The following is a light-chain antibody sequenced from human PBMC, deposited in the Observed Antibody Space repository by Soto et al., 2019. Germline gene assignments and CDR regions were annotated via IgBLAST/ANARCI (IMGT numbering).Light chain of an antibody. V-gene: IGKV1-9*01. CDR3: QQLNSYPLT. J-gene: IGKJ4*01. CDR2: AAS. Sequence: DLQMPQSPSSLSASVGDRVTITCRASLSISSYLNWYQQKPGKAPNLLISAASSLEGGVPSRFSGSGSGTEFTLTISSLQPEDFATYYCQQLNSYPLTFGGGTKVDI. CDR1: LSISSY.